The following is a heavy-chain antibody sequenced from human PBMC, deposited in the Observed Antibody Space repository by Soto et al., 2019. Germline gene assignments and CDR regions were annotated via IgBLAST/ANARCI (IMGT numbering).Heavy chain of an antibody. CDR2: INPNSGGT. J-gene: IGHJ4*03. CDR1: GYTFTGYY. V-gene: IGHV1-2*02. Sequence: ASVKVSCKASGYTFTGYYMHWVRQAPGQGLEWMGWINPNSGGTNYAQKFQGRVTMTRDTSISTAYMELSRLRSDDTAVYYCARETPERLLWLGPPHGLDLGGPGTPVT. D-gene: IGHD3-10*01. CDR3: ARETPERLLWLGPPHGLDL.